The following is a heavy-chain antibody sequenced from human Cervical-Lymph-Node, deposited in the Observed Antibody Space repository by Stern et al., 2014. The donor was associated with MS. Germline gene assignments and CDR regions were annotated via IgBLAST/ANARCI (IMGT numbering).Heavy chain of an antibody. CDR3: ARMMGSGYRHYFDY. Sequence: QVTLRESGPALVKPTQTLTLTCTFSGFSLVTSGVRVSWIRQPPGKALEWLARIDWNDKTFYNTSLMTRLTISKDTSKNQVVLTMTNVDPVDTATYYCARMMGSGYRHYFDYWGQGTPVTGS. CDR1: GFSLVTSGVR. J-gene: IGHJ4*02. CDR2: IDWNDKT. V-gene: IGHV2-70*04. D-gene: IGHD3-3*01.